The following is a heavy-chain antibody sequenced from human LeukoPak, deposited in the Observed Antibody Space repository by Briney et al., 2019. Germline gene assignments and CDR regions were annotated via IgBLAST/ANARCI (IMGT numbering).Heavy chain of an antibody. CDR1: GFTFRSYA. D-gene: IGHD5-18*01. Sequence: GGSLRLSCAASGFTFRSYAMHWVRQVPGKGLEWVAVISYDGSNKYYADSMKGRFTISRDNSKNTLYLQMNSLRAEDTAVYYCARDPTVDTAIVGYFDYWGQGTLVTVSS. CDR2: ISYDGSNK. CDR3: ARDPTVDTAIVGYFDY. V-gene: IGHV3-30*01. J-gene: IGHJ4*02.